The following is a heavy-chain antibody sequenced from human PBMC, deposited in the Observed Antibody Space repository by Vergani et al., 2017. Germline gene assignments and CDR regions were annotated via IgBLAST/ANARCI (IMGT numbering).Heavy chain of an antibody. CDR1: GFTFSNYW. V-gene: IGHV3-7*01. CDR3: ARLGLTASRREAPVFDY. Sequence: EVQLMESGGGLVQPGGSLRLSCAASGFTFSNYWMSWVRQAPGKGLEWVANIKEDGSETFCVDSVMGRFTISRDNAKNSLYLQMNSLRAEDTAVYFCARLGLTASRREAPVFDYWGQGTLVTVSS. D-gene: IGHD6-13*01. J-gene: IGHJ4*02. CDR2: IKEDGSET.